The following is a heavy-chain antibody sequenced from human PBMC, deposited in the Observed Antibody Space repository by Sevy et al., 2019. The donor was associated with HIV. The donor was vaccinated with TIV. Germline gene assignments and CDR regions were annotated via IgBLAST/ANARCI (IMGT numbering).Heavy chain of an antibody. CDR2: ISSSSSTI. CDR1: GFTFSTYS. CDR3: ARTTYYYGSGSYKYFDY. J-gene: IGHJ4*02. V-gene: IGHV3-48*02. D-gene: IGHD3-10*01. Sequence: GGSLRLSCAASGFTFSTYSMNWVRQAPGKGLEWVSYISSSSSTIYYADSVKGRFTISRDNAKNSLYLQMNSLRDEDSAAYYCARTTYYYGSGSYKYFDYWGQGTPVTVSS.